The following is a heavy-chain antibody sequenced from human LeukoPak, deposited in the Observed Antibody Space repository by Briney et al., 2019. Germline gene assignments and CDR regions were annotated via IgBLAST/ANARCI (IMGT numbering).Heavy chain of an antibody. Sequence: GGSLRLSCAASGFTFSSYAMSWVRQAPGKGLEWVSAISGSGGSTYYADSVKSRFTISRDNSKNTLYLQMNSLRAEDTAVYYCARDDKQKSGYYGMDVWGQGTTVTVSS. J-gene: IGHJ6*02. V-gene: IGHV3-23*01. CDR3: ARDDKQKSGYYGMDV. CDR2: ISGSGGST. D-gene: IGHD3-10*01. CDR1: GFTFSSYA.